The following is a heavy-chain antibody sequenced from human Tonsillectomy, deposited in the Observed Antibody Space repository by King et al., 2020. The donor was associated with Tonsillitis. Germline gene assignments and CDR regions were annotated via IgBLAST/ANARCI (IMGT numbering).Heavy chain of an antibody. CDR2: IKSKTDGETT. D-gene: IGHD6-13*01. J-gene: IGHJ5*02. Sequence: QLVQSGGGLVKPGGSLRLSCAASGFTFSNAWMSWVRQAPGKGLEWVGRIKSKTDGETTDYAAPVKGRFTISRDDSKNTLYLQMNSLKIEDTAVYYCTTYKRSSSSSWYLNGWFDPWGQGRLVTVSS. V-gene: IGHV3-15*01. CDR3: TTYKRSSSSSWYLNGWFDP. CDR1: GFTFSNAW.